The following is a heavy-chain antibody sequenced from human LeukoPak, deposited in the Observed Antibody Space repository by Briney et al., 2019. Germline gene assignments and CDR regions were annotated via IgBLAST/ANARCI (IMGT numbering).Heavy chain of an antibody. Sequence: ASVKVSCKASGYTFTAYYIHWVRQAPGQGLEWMGWIDPNSGGTNYAQRFQGRVTMTRDTSISTAYMELSRLRSDDTAVYYCARGGSVIFGVLNDWGQGARVTVSS. CDR2: IDPNSGGT. CDR3: ARGGSVIFGVLND. V-gene: IGHV1-2*02. D-gene: IGHD3-3*01. J-gene: IGHJ4*02. CDR1: GYTFTAYY.